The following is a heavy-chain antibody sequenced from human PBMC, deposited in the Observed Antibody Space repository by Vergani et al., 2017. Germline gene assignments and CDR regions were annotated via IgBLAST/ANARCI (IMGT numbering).Heavy chain of an antibody. J-gene: IGHJ4*02. V-gene: IGHV3-53*01. CDR3: AREHGDYHFDY. D-gene: IGHD4-17*01. CDR2: IYSGGST. CDR1: GFTVSSNY. Sequence: EVQLVESGGGLIQPGGSLRLSCAASGFTVSSNYMSWVRQAPGKGLEWVSVIYSGGSTYYADSVKGRFTISRDNAKNSLYLQMNSLRAEDTAVYYCAREHGDYHFDYWGQGTLVTVSS.